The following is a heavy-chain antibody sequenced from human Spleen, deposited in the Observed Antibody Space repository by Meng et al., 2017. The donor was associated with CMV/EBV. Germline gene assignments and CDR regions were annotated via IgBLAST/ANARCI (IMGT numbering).Heavy chain of an antibody. D-gene: IGHD3-22*01. J-gene: IGHJ4*02. CDR3: ARGGYYYDSSGYDY. CDR2: ISSSGSTI. V-gene: IGHV3-11*01. Sequence: GSGFTFSDYYMSWIRQAPGKGLEWVSYISSSGSTIYYADYVKGRFTISRDNAKNSLYLQMNSLRAEDTAVYYCARGGYYYDSSGYDYWGQGTLVTVSS. CDR1: GFTFSDYY.